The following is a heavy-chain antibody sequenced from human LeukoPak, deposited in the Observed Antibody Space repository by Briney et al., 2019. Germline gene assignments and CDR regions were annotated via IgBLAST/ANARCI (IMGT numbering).Heavy chain of an antibody. CDR3: ARDASIAAAGLFDP. J-gene: IGHJ5*02. D-gene: IGHD6-13*01. V-gene: IGHV1-18*04. CDR1: GYTFTSYG. CDR2: ISAYNGNT. Sequence: ASVKVSCKASGYTFTSYGISWVRQAPGQGLECMGWISAYNGNTNYAQKLQGRVTMTTDTSTSTAYMELRSLRSDDTAVYYCARDASIAAAGLFDPWGQGTLVTVSS.